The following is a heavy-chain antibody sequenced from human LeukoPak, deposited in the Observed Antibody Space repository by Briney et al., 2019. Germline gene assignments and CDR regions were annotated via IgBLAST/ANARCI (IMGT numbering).Heavy chain of an antibody. V-gene: IGHV4-39*07. CDR3: ARKSPFAFDI. Sequence: PSETLSLTCTVSGGSISSSSYYWGWIRQPPGKGLEWIGSIYYSGSTNYNPSLKSRVTISVDTSKNQFSLKLSSVTAADTAVYYCARKSPFAFDIWGQGTMVTVSS. J-gene: IGHJ3*02. CDR2: IYYSGST. CDR1: GGSISSSSYY.